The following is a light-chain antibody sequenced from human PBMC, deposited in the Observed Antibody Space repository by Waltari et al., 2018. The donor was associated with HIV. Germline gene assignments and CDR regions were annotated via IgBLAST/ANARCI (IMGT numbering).Light chain of an antibody. Sequence: SYELIQPPSVSVSPGQTASITCSGDKLGSKYACWFLQKPGQSPVLVISQDSKRPSRIPERFSGSKSGNTATLTISGTQAMDEADYYCHSWDTNNVQVFGGGTKLTVL. CDR1: KLGSKY. CDR3: HSWDTNNVQV. V-gene: IGLV3-1*01. J-gene: IGLJ3*02. CDR2: QDS.